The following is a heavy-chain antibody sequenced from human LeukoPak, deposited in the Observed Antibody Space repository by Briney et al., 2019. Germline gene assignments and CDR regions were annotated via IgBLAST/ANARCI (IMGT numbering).Heavy chain of an antibody. CDR3: AREPLTIVGASDAFDI. CDR2: INSNSGGT. V-gene: IGHV1-2*02. CDR1: GYTFTDFY. Sequence: ASVKVSCKASGYTFTDFYMHCVRQAPGQGLEWMGWINSNSGGTKYLQKFQGRVTFTRDTSISTAYMELTRLTSDDTAVYYCAREPLTIVGASDAFDIWGQGTMVAVSS. J-gene: IGHJ3*02. D-gene: IGHD1-26*01.